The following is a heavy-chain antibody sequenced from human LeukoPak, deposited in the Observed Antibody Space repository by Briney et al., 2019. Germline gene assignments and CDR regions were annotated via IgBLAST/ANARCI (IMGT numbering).Heavy chain of an antibody. CDR2: IYSGGST. V-gene: IGHV3-66*02. Sequence: GSLRLSCAASGFTVSSNYMSWVRQAPGKGLEWVSVIYSGGSTYYADSVKGRFTISRDNSKNTLYLQMNSLRAEDTAVYYCARAYYYYYYGMDVWGQGTTVTVSS. CDR1: GFTVSSNY. CDR3: ARAYYYYYYGMDV. J-gene: IGHJ6*02.